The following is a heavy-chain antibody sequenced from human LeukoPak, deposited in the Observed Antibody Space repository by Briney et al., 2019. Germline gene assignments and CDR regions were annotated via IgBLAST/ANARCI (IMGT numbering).Heavy chain of an antibody. V-gene: IGHV3-23*01. Sequence: GGSLRLSCAASGFTFSSDGMSWVRQDPGKGLEWVSSISASGGGTVYADSVKGRVTISRDNSKNTLYLQMHSLRAEDTAVYSCAKNLLGSEAFSWYFDLWGRGTLVTVSS. D-gene: IGHD1-26*01. CDR3: AKNLLGSEAFSWYFDL. J-gene: IGHJ2*01. CDR1: GFTFSSDG. CDR2: ISASGGGT.